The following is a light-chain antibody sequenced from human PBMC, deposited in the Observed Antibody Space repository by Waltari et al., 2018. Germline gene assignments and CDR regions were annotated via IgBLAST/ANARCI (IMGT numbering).Light chain of an antibody. V-gene: IGKV3-20*01. CDR1: PSVSSA. J-gene: IGKJ1*01. Sequence: EFVLTQSQGTLSLSTVDRATLSCRASPSVSSALAWYQQKPGQAPRLLLYDASRRATGVPDRFSGSVCGTDFSLTITGLEPEDFAVYYCQHYVRLPATFGQGTKVEIK. CDR2: DAS. CDR3: QHYVRLPAT.